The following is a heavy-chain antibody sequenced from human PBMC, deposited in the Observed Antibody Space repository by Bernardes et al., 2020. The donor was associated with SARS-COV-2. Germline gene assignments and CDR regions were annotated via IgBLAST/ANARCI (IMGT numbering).Heavy chain of an antibody. CDR1: GFTISSHG. CDR2: IWYDGSNK. Sequence: GSLRLSCAASGFTISSHGMHWVRQAPGKGLAWVEVIWYDGSNKYYADSVKGRFTISRDNSKNTLYLQMNSLRAEDTAVYYCARLDYYYGMDVWGQGTTFTVSS. CDR3: ARLDYYYGMDV. V-gene: IGHV3-33*01. J-gene: IGHJ6*02.